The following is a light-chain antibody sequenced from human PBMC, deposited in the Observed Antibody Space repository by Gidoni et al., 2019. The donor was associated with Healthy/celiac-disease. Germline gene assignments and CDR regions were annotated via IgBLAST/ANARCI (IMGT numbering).Light chain of an antibody. Sequence: EIVLTQSPGTLSLSPGERATLSCRARQSVSSSYLAWDQQKPGQAPRLLIYGASSRATGIPDRFSGSGSGTDFTLTISRLEPEDFAVYYCQQYGSSPWTFGQGTRLEIK. V-gene: IGKV3-20*01. CDR2: GAS. CDR3: QQYGSSPWT. CDR1: QSVSSSY. J-gene: IGKJ5*01.